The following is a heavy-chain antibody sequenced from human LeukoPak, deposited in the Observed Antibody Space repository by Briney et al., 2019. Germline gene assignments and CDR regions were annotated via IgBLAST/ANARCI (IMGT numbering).Heavy chain of an antibody. CDR1: GFTFSSFA. D-gene: IGHD3-10*01. CDR3: ARGNYYGQDY. CDR2: ISDNGRST. V-gene: IGHV3-23*01. Sequence: GGSLRLSCAASGFTFSSFAMTWVRQAPGKGLEWVSTISDNGRSTYRADSVKGRFTISRDNSENTLWLQMNSLRAEDTAVYYCARGNYYGQDYWGQGILVTVSS. J-gene: IGHJ4*02.